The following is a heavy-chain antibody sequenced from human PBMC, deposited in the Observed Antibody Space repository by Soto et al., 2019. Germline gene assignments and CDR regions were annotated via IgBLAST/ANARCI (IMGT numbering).Heavy chain of an antibody. V-gene: IGHV1-18*01. CDR2: VSAYSGNT. J-gene: IGHJ4*02. CDR1: GFTFSNYG. D-gene: IGHD6-19*01. Sequence: QVQLVQSGAEVRRPGASVEVSCKASGFTFSNYGISWVRQAPGQGLEWMGWVSAYSGNTNHAQQFQGRVTMTTDTTTSTAYMELRSLRFDDTAVYYCARASGYSSPGGSDYWGQGTLVTVSS. CDR3: ARASGYSSPGGSDY.